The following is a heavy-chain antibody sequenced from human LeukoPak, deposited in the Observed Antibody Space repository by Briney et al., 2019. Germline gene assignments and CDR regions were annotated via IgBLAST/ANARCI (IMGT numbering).Heavy chain of an antibody. CDR3: ARSIERSRGSYYYMDV. Sequence: ASVKVSCKASGYTFTHYGISWVRQAPGQGLEWMGWINAYNGNTSYVQKLQGRVTVTADKSTSTAYMDLSSLRFEDTAVYYCARSIERSRGSYYYMDVWGKGTTVSVSS. CDR1: GYTFTHYG. J-gene: IGHJ6*03. V-gene: IGHV1-18*01. D-gene: IGHD2-21*01. CDR2: INAYNGNT.